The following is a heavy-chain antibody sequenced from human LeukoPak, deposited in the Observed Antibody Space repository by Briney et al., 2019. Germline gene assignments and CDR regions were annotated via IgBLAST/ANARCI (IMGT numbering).Heavy chain of an antibody. V-gene: IGHV3-30*18. CDR1: GFTFSSYG. CDR3: AKASLPYSSSWSGAEYFQH. Sequence: GGSLRLSCAASGFTFSSYGMHWVRQAPGKGLEWVAVISYDGSNKYYADSVKGRLTISRDNSKNTLYLQMNSLRAEDTAVYYCAKASLPYSSSWSGAEYFQHWGQGTLVTVSS. D-gene: IGHD6-13*01. J-gene: IGHJ1*01. CDR2: ISYDGSNK.